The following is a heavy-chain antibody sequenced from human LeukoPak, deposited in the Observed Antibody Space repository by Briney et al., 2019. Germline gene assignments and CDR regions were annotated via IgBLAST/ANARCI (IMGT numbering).Heavy chain of an antibody. Sequence: SETLSLTCTVSGGSISSGGYYWSWIRQHPGKGLEWLGYICYSGSTYYNPSLKSRVTISVDTSKNQLSLKLSSVTAADTAVYYCSGSGSTSPNWFDPWGQGTLVTVSS. D-gene: IGHD2-2*01. CDR1: GGSISSGGYY. J-gene: IGHJ5*02. CDR3: SGSGSTSPNWFDP. V-gene: IGHV4-30-4*08. CDR2: ICYSGST.